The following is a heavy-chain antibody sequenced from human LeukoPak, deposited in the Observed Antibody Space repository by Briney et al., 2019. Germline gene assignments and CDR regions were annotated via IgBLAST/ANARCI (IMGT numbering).Heavy chain of an antibody. CDR2: INPNSGGT. CDR3: ARGKSSGYYYDYYYYGMDV. J-gene: IGHJ6*02. CDR1: GYTLTELS. V-gene: IGHV1-2*04. D-gene: IGHD3-22*01. Sequence: GASVKVSCKVSGYTLTELSMHWVRQAPGQGLEWMGWINPNSGGTNYAQKFQGWVTMTRDTSISTAYMELSRLRSDDTAVYYCARGKSSGYYYDYYYYGMDVWGQGTTVTVSS.